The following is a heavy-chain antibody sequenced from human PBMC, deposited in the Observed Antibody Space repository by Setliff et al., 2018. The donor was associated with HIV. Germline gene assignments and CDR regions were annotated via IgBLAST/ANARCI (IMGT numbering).Heavy chain of an antibody. Sequence: KVSCKTSGYTFKSYDINWVRQAPGQRPEWMARINAGNGNREYSPKFQGRVTITADTSASTMYMELSSLRSEDTAVYYCARVGNNRLQFFDHWGQGTLVTVSS. CDR1: GYTFKSYD. CDR2: INAGNGNR. J-gene: IGHJ4*02. D-gene: IGHD5-12*01. CDR3: ARVGNNRLQFFDH. V-gene: IGHV1-3*01.